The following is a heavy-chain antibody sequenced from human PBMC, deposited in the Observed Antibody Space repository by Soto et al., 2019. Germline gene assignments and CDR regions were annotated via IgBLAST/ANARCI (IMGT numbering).Heavy chain of an antibody. CDR2: IYHSGST. CDR1: GGSISSGGYS. D-gene: IGHD6-6*01. CDR3: AGGIAARPLGY. Sequence: QLQLQESGSGLVKPSQTLSLTCAVSGGSISSGGYSWSWIRQPPGKGLEWIGYIYHSGSTFYNPSLKSRVTISVDRSKNQCSLRLSSVTAADTAVYYCAGGIAARPLGYWGQGTLVTVSS. J-gene: IGHJ4*02. V-gene: IGHV4-30-2*01.